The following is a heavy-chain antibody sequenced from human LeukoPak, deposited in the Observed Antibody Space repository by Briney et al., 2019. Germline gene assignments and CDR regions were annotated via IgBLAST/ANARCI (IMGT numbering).Heavy chain of an antibody. V-gene: IGHV4-39*01. CDR1: GVFINSNTYS. CDR2: ISYTGNT. J-gene: IGHJ4*02. D-gene: IGHD3-16*01. Sequence: SETLSLTCTVSGVFINSNTYSWGWLRPPPGGGLEWFGTISYTGNTYYNSSLKSRLTISVDTSKNQFSLKLSSVTAADTAVYYCARGGGPPDFDYWGQETLVTVSS. CDR3: ARGGGPPDFDY.